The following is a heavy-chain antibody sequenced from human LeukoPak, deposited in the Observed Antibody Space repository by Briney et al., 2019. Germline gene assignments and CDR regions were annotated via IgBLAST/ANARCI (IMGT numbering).Heavy chain of an antibody. J-gene: IGHJ4*02. CDR3: ARARGAGPGAHFDY. Sequence: GGSLRLSCAASGFTFSGDYMSWIRQAPGKGLEWVSYISSVGSSTVYADSVKGRFTISRDNTKSSLFLQMNSLRAEDTAVYYCARARGAGPGAHFDYWGQGPPVIVSS. CDR2: ISSVGSST. CDR1: GFTFSGDY. D-gene: IGHD3-10*01. V-gene: IGHV3-11*01.